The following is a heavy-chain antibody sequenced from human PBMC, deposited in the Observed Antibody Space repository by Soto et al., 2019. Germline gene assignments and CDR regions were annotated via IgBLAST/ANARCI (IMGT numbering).Heavy chain of an antibody. D-gene: IGHD3-10*01. CDR1: GYTFTSYG. Sequence: ASVKVSCKASGYTFTSYGISWVRQAPGQGLEWMGWISAYNGNTNYAQKLQGRVTMTTDTSTSTAYMELRGLRSDDTAVYYCARGLHGSGSWHQYYYYGMDVWGQGTTVTVSS. CDR3: ARGLHGSGSWHQYYYYGMDV. V-gene: IGHV1-18*01. J-gene: IGHJ6*02. CDR2: ISAYNGNT.